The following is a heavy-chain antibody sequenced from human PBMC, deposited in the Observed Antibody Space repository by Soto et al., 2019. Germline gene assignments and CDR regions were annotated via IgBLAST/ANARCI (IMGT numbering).Heavy chain of an antibody. D-gene: IGHD2-15*01. J-gene: IGHJ5*02. Sequence: QVQLQQWGAGLLKPSETLSLTCAVYGGSFSGYYWSWIRQPPGKGLEWIGEINHSGSTNYNPSLKSRVTISVDTSKNQFSLKLSSVTAADTAVYYCASDVAATPFSWFDPWGQGTLVTVSS. CDR3: ASDVAATPFSWFDP. CDR1: GGSFSGYY. V-gene: IGHV4-34*01. CDR2: INHSGST.